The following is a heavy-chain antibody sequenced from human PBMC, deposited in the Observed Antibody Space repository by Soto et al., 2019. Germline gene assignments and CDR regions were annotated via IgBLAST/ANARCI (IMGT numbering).Heavy chain of an antibody. CDR1: GFTFSSCP. CDR2: ISLSGDTT. J-gene: IGHJ6*02. CDR3: ARGGFWVHYGMDV. Sequence: EVQLLESGGSLVQPGGSLRLSCAASGFTFSSCPMSWVRRAPGKGLEWVSAISLSGDTTYYSDSVKGRFTISRDNSKNTLYLQMNSLRAEDTALYYCARGGFWVHYGMDVWGQGTTVTVSS. D-gene: IGHD3-16*01. V-gene: IGHV3-23*01.